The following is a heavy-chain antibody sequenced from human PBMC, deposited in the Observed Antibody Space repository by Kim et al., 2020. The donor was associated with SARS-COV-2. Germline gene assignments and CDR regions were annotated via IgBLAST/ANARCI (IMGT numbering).Heavy chain of an antibody. CDR3: ARLGFGSGSYYNTFDV. V-gene: IGHV4-34*01. D-gene: IGHD1-26*01. J-gene: IGHJ4*02. Sequence: KGLEYIGETDHSGSANYNPSLRSRVTMSADRSTNQFSLKLTSVTAADTAIYYCARLGFGSGSYYNTFDVWGQGILVIVSS. CDR2: TDHSGSA.